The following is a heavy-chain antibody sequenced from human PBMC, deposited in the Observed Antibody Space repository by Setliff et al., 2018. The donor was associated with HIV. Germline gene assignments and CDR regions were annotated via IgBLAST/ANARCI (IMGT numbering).Heavy chain of an antibody. CDR1: GVSIDSHY. J-gene: IGHJ6*02. V-gene: IGHV4-4*07. CDR3: ARDSELGLNYHYGMDV. D-gene: IGHD1-26*01. CDR2: LHLSGKS. Sequence: PSETLSLTCNISGVSIDSHYWSWIRQAAGQELEWIGRLHLSGKSNYNPSLKSRITLSVDTSKNQFSLKLSSVTAADTAVYYCARDSELGLNYHYGMDVWGQGTTVTVSS.